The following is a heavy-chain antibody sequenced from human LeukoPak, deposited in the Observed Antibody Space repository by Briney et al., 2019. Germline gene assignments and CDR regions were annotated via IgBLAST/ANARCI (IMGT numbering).Heavy chain of an antibody. D-gene: IGHD6-13*01. CDR3: AKDRPTVYSSSWLHFLDC. V-gene: IGHV3-23*01. CDR2: ISGRGGGT. CDR1: GFTFSSYE. Sequence: GGSLRLSCAASGFTFSSYEMNWARQAPGKGREWVSGISGRGGGTYLADSVKGRFTISRDNSKNTLYLEMNSLKADDTAVYYCAKDRPTVYSSSWLHFLDCWGQGTLVTVSS. J-gene: IGHJ4*02.